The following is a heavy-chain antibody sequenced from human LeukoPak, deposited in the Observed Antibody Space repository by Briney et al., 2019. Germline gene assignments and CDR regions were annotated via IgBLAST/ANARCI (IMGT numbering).Heavy chain of an antibody. CDR2: INHSGST. CDR3: ARGLPGGGSYTSRYFDY. V-gene: IGHV4-34*01. D-gene: IGHD1-26*01. CDR1: GGSFSGYY. J-gene: IGHJ4*02. Sequence: SETLSLTCAVYGGSFSGYYWSWIRQPPGKGLEWIGEINHSGSTNYNPSLKSRVTISVDTSKNQFSLKLSYVTAADTAVYYCARGLPGGGSYTSRYFDYWGQGTLVTVSS.